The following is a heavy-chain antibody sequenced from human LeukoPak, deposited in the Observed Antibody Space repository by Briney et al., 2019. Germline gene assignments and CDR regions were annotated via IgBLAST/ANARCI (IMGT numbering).Heavy chain of an antibody. CDR1: GGSISSSSYY. CDR3: ARHRAYSSSSPFGY. J-gene: IGHJ4*02. D-gene: IGHD6-6*01. V-gene: IGHV4-39*01. CDR2: IYYSGST. Sequence: SETLSLTCTVSGGSISSSSYYWGWIRQPPGKGLEWIGSIYYSGSTYYNPSLKSRVTISVDTSKNQFSLKLSSVTAADTAVYYCARHRAYSSSSPFGYWGQGTLVTVSS.